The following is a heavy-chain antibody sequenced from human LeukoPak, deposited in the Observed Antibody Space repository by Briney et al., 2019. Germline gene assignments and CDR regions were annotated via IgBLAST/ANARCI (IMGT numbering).Heavy chain of an antibody. Sequence: PGGSLRLSCAASGFIFINYGMHWVRQAPGKGLEWVAIISYDGRNKYYADSVKGRFTISRDSSKNTLFLQMNSLRAEDTAVYSCARGTVTAPDYWGQGTLVTVSS. V-gene: IGHV3-30*03. CDR3: ARGTVTAPDY. CDR1: GFIFINYG. J-gene: IGHJ4*02. D-gene: IGHD4-17*01. CDR2: ISYDGRNK.